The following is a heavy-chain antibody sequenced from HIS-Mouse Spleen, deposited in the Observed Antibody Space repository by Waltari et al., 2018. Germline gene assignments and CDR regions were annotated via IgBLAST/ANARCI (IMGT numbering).Heavy chain of an antibody. J-gene: IGHJ4*02. V-gene: IGHV1-8*01. CDR2: MNPNNGKT. CDR3: ARGHDYSNYFDY. CDR1: GYTFTSYD. Sequence: QVQLVQSGAEVKKPGASVKVSCKASGYTFTSYDINWVRQATGQGLEWMGWMNPNNGKTGYAQKFKGRVPMTRNTSISTAYMELSSLRSEDTAVYYCARGHDYSNYFDYWGQGTLVTVSS. D-gene: IGHD4-4*01.